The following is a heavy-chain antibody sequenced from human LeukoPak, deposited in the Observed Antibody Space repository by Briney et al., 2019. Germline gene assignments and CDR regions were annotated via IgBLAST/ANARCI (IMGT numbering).Heavy chain of an antibody. CDR2: IYYSGST. D-gene: IGHD4-17*01. J-gene: IGHJ6*02. Sequence: SESLSLTCTVSGGSISSYYWSWIRQPPGKGLEWIGYIYYSGSTNYNPSLKSRVTISVDTSKNQFSLKLSSVTAADTAVYYCASTVTTVLPYYYGMDVWGQGTTVTVSS. CDR1: GGSISSYY. V-gene: IGHV4-59*12. CDR3: ASTVTTVLPYYYGMDV.